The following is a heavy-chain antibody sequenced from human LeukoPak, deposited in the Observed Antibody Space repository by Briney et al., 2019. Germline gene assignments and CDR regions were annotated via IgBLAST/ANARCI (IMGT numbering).Heavy chain of an antibody. D-gene: IGHD3-22*01. CDR2: ISGSGDNT. V-gene: IGHV3-23*01. Sequence: GGSLRLSCAASGFTFDDYAMHWVRQAPGKCLEWVSGISGSGDNTYYADSVKGRFTISRDNSKNTLYVQVNSLGTEDTAAYYCAKGSYYDSSGSFYFDYWGQGTLVTVSS. CDR1: GFTFDDYA. J-gene: IGHJ4*02. CDR3: AKGSYYDSSGSFYFDY.